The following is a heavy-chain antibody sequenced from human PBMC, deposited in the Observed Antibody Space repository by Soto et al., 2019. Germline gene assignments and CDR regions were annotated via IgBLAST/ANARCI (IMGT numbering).Heavy chain of an antibody. Sequence: QVQLQQWGAGPLRPLETLSLTCGVSGGSFSGYYWPWIRQSPGKGLEWIGEINDRGSINYNPSLKSRVSISVDTSKNHYSLILRSVTAADTAVYYCARESHDILTGPPWVWYFDLWGRGTLVTVSS. J-gene: IGHJ2*01. V-gene: IGHV4-34*01. CDR2: INDRGSI. D-gene: IGHD3-9*01. CDR1: GGSFSGYY. CDR3: ARESHDILTGPPWVWYFDL.